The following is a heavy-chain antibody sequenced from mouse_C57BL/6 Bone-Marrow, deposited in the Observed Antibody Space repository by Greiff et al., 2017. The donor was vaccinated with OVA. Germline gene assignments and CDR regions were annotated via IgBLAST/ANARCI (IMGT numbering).Heavy chain of an antibody. CDR2: ISSGGSYT. Sequence: EVKLMESGGDLVKPGGSLKLSCAASGFTFSSYGMSWVRQTPDKRLEWVATISSGGSYTYYPDSVKGRFTISRDNAKNTLYLQMSSLKSEDTAMYYCARQAIYDYDDLWAMDYWGQGTSVTVSS. CDR3: ARQAIYDYDDLWAMDY. D-gene: IGHD2-4*01. V-gene: IGHV5-6*01. J-gene: IGHJ4*01. CDR1: GFTFSSYG.